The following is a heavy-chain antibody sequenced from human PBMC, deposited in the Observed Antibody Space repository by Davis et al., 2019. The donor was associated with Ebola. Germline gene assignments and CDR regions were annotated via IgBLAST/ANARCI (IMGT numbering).Heavy chain of an antibody. Sequence: ASVKVSCKASGYRFTSYYMHWVRQAPGQGLEWMGIINPITGGTSYAQNFQVRVNMTRDTSTSTVYMGLSSLRSEDTAVYYYAREGGRYYDSSGYVFDIWGQGTMVKVSS. CDR1: GYRFTSYY. CDR3: AREGGRYYDSSGYVFDI. J-gene: IGHJ3*02. V-gene: IGHV1-46*01. D-gene: IGHD3-22*01. CDR2: INPITGGT.